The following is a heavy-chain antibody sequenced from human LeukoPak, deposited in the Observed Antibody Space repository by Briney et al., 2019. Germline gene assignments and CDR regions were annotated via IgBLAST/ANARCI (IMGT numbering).Heavy chain of an antibody. CDR1: GGTFSSYA. V-gene: IGHV1-69*01. CDR3: ARDEDYGIFVNVDY. D-gene: IGHD4-17*01. CDR2: IIPIFGTA. Sequence: SVKVSCKASGGTFSSYAISWVRQAPGQGLEWMGGIIPIFGTANYAQKFQGRVTITADESTSTAYMELSSLRSEDTAVYYCARDEDYGIFVNVDYWGQGTLVTVSS. J-gene: IGHJ4*02.